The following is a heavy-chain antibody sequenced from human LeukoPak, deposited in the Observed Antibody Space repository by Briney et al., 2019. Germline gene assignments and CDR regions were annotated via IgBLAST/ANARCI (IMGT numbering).Heavy chain of an antibody. V-gene: IGHV1-8*01. CDR3: ARDYRGIAAAGKGSYYYYYYMDV. Sequence: ASVKVSCKASGYTFTSYDINWVRQATGQGLEWMGWMNPNSGNTGYAQKFQGRVTMTRNTSISTAYMELSSLRSEDTVVYYCARDYRGIAAAGKGSYYYYYYMDVWGKGTTVTVSS. D-gene: IGHD6-13*01. CDR2: MNPNSGNT. J-gene: IGHJ6*03. CDR1: GYTFTSYD.